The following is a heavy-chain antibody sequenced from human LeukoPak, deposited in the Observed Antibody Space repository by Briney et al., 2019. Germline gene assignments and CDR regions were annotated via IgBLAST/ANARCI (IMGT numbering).Heavy chain of an antibody. CDR1: GYTFTGYY. J-gene: IGHJ4*02. Sequence: ASVKVSCKASGYTFTGYYMHWVRQAPGQGLEWMGWINPNSGGTNYAQEFQGRVTMIRDTSISTAYMELSRLRSDDTAVYYCARDLTGTTRFDYWGQGTLVTVSS. CDR2: INPNSGGT. V-gene: IGHV1-2*02. CDR3: ARDLTGTTRFDY. D-gene: IGHD1-1*01.